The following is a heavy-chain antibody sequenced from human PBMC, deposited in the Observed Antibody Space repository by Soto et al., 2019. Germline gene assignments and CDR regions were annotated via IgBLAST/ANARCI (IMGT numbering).Heavy chain of an antibody. J-gene: IGHJ4*02. V-gene: IGHV1-18*01. CDR2: VGTNNANT. Sequence: QVQLVQSGPEVMMPGASVKVSCKTSGYSFTAYGLAWLRQAPGQRPEWLGWVGTNNANTNYAQKFQGRVTMTTDRSTTTTYMELRSLRSDDTAVYYCARELNTDSSAYYSFAYWGQGTLVTVSS. CDR3: ARELNTDSSAYYSFAY. D-gene: IGHD3-22*01. CDR1: GYSFTAYG.